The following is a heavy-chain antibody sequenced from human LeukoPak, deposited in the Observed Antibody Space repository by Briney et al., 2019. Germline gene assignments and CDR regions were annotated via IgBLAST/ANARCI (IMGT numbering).Heavy chain of an antibody. D-gene: IGHD3-22*01. CDR2: MSPNSGNT. V-gene: IGHV1-8*01. CDR3: ARAPCSYDSSGYYCGPYYYYGMDV. J-gene: IGHJ6*02. CDR1: GYTFTSYD. Sequence: GASVKVSCKASGYTFTSYDINWVRQASGQGLEWMGWMSPNSGNTGYAQKFQGRVTITADESTSTAYMELSSLRSEDTAVYYCARAPCSYDSSGYYCGPYYYYGMDVWGQGTTVTVSS.